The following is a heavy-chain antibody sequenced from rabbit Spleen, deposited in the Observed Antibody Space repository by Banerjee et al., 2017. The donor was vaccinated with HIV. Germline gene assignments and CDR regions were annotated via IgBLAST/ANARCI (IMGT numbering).Heavy chain of an antibody. D-gene: IGHD4-1*01. J-gene: IGHJ4*01. CDR3: GRDLAGAIGWNFNL. CDR2: INTATSKA. V-gene: IGHV1S45*01. CDR1: QFSFSDRDV. Sequence: QEQLVESGGGLVKPEGSLTLTCKASQFSFSDRDVMCWVRQAPGKGLEWIACINTATSKAVYASWAKGRLTISKTSSTTVTLQMTSLTAADTATYFCGRDLAGAIGWNFNLWGPGTLVTV.